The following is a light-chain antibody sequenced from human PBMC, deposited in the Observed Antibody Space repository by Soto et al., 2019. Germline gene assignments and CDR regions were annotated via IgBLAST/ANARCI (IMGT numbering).Light chain of an antibody. J-gene: IGKJ2*01. Sequence: EIALTKSPDTLSLSPGERVTLSSRASQRMTNNSLAWFQQKPGLAPRLLIHGASTRASGVPDRFTGGGSGTDFVLTISRVEPEDFAVYYCQQYGRSPFTFGQGTKLQIK. CDR2: GAS. V-gene: IGKV3-20*01. CDR3: QQYGRSPFT. CDR1: QRMTNNS.